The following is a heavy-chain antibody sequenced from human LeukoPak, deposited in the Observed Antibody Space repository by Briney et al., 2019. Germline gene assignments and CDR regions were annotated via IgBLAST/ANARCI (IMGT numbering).Heavy chain of an antibody. J-gene: IGHJ4*02. Sequence: SETLSLTCTVSGGSISRHYWSWIRQAPGKGLEWIGYISYSGSTNYNPSLKSRVTISVDTSKNQFSLKLSSVTAADAAVFYCARHVGPGYSYGFDNWGQGTLVTVSS. V-gene: IGHV4-59*08. D-gene: IGHD5-18*01. CDR2: ISYSGST. CDR1: GGSISRHY. CDR3: ARHVGPGYSYGFDN.